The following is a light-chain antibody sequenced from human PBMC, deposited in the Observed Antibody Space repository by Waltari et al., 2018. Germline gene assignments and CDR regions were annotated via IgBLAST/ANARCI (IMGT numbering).Light chain of an antibody. CDR2: DRN. Sequence: SSELTQDPTVSVAMGQTVRITFQGDSLRSYYASWYQQRPGQAPVLVLFDRNDRPSGVPDRFSGSTSDNTAVLTITGAQAEDEASYYCHSRDASGVGGSFGGGTKLTVL. V-gene: IGLV3-19*01. CDR1: SLRSYY. CDR3: HSRDASGVGGS. J-gene: IGLJ2*01.